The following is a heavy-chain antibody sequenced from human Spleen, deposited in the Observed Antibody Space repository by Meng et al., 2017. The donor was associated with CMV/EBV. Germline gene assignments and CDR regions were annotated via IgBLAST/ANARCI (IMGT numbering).Heavy chain of an antibody. V-gene: IGHV3-23*01. CDR2: ISTSGGST. Sequence: GGSLRLSCAASGFTFSSYAMSWVRQAPGKGLEWVSAISTSGGSTYYADSVKGRFTISRDNSKNTVYLQMNSLRAEDTAVYYCARGGRWDWELLSDDAFDIWGQGTMVTVSS. CDR3: ARGGRWDWELLSDDAFDI. J-gene: IGHJ3*02. D-gene: IGHD1-26*01. CDR1: GFTFSSYA.